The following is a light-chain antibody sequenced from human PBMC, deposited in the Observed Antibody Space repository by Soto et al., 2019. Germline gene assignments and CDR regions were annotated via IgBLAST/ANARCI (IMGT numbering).Light chain of an antibody. V-gene: IGKV3-11*01. CDR1: QSVLTN. J-gene: IGKJ5*01. Sequence: ETEITQSPPILSVSPGVRGTLSCRASQSVLTNLAWYQQKLGQAPRLLIYDASNRVTGTPARFSGSGSGTDFTLTISSLEPEDFAVYYCQQRSNWPPTFGQGTRLEIK. CDR3: QQRSNWPPT. CDR2: DAS.